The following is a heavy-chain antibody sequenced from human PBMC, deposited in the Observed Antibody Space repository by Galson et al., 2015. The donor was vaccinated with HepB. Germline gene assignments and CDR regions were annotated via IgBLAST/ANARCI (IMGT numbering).Heavy chain of an antibody. CDR1: RFNFNTYF. D-gene: IGHD3-22*01. V-gene: IGHV3-21*01. CDR3: ARDTTTYDNTGEYSVHFAY. CDR2: ISGSGNYM. J-gene: IGHJ4*02. Sequence: SLRLSCAASRFNFNTYFMNWVRQAPGKGLEWVSSISGSGNYMYYADSVKGRFTISRDNAKNSLYLQMNSQRVEDTAVYYCARDTTTYDNTGEYSVHFAYWKQGTLVTV.